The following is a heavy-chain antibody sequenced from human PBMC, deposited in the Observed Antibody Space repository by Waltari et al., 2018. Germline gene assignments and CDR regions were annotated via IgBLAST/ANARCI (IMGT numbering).Heavy chain of an antibody. CDR1: GFTFSGSA. Sequence: EVQLVESGGGFVQPGGSLKLSCAASGFTFSGSAMHWVRQASGKGLVWVGRIRSKANSYATAYAASVKGRFTISRDDSKNTAYLQMNSLKTEDTAVYYCTSYYDSSGYYLFDYWGQGTLVTVSS. D-gene: IGHD3-22*01. V-gene: IGHV3-73*01. CDR2: IRSKANSYAT. CDR3: TSYYDSSGYYLFDY. J-gene: IGHJ4*02.